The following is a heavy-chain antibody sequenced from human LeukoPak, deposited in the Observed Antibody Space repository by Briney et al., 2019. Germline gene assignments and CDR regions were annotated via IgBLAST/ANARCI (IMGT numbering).Heavy chain of an antibody. Sequence: PSQTLALPCTVSGGSISSGAYYWSWIRQHPGKGLEWIGYFYYSGSTYYNPPLKSRVTISVDTSKNQFSLDLSSVTAADTAVYYCARDLGDGYLANDYWGQGTLVTVSS. CDR2: FYYSGST. CDR1: GGSISSGAYY. V-gene: IGHV4-31*03. D-gene: IGHD5-24*01. J-gene: IGHJ4*02. CDR3: ARDLGDGYLANDY.